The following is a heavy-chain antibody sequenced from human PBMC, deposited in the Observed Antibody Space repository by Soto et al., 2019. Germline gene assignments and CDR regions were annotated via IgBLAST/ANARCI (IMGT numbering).Heavy chain of an antibody. V-gene: IGHV1-69*01. CDR3: AILTPIPPTPSLSNWFDP. D-gene: IGHD2-8*01. CDR2: IIPIFGTA. Sequence: QVQLVQSGAEVKKPGSSVKVSCKASGGTFSSYAISWVRQAPGQGLEWMGGIIPIFGTANYAQKFQGRVTITADESTSTAYMELSSLSSEDTAVYYCAILTPIPPTPSLSNWFDPWGQGTLVTVSS. CDR1: GGTFSSYA. J-gene: IGHJ5*02.